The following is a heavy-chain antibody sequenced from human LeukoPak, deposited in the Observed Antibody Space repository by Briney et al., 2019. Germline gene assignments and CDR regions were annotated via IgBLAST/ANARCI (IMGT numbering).Heavy chain of an antibody. Sequence: GGSLRLSCAASGFTFSNSGMHWVRQAPGKGLEWVAVIWYDGSNEYYADAVKGRFIISRDNSKNTEHLQMNSLRVEDTSVYYCAREISMFVNAFDLWGQGTLVAVSS. CDR1: GFTFSNSG. V-gene: IGHV3-33*01. J-gene: IGHJ3*01. CDR3: AREISMFVNAFDL. D-gene: IGHD3-10*02. CDR2: IWYDGSNE.